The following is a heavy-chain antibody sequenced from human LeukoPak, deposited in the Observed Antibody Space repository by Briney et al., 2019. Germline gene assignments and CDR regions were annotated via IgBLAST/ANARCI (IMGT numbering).Heavy chain of an antibody. J-gene: IGHJ1*01. D-gene: IGHD3-22*01. Sequence: GGSLRLSCSASGFTFSLYAMHWVRQAPGRGLEYVSAITSNGGSTYYADSVKGRFTISRDNSKDTLYLHMSTLRPEDTAVYYCAYSSGYYHWGQGTLVTVSS. CDR1: GFTFSLYA. CDR3: AYSSGYYH. CDR2: ITSNGGST. V-gene: IGHV3-64D*06.